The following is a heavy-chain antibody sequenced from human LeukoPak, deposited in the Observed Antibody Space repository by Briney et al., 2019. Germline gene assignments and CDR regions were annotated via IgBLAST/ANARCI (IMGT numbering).Heavy chain of an antibody. J-gene: IGHJ4*02. Sequence: TGGSLRFSCAASGFTFNDYWMSWVRQAPGKGLEWVADIKQDGNDQKYVDSVKGRFTISRDNTKNSLYLQMNSLRAEDTAVYYCARPALVGEIFEFWGQGTLVTVSS. V-gene: IGHV3-7*01. CDR2: IKQDGNDQ. D-gene: IGHD1-26*01. CDR3: ARPALVGEIFEF. CDR1: GFTFNDYW.